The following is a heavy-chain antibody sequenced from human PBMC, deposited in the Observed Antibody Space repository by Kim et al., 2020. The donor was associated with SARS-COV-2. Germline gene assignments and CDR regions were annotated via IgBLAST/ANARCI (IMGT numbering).Heavy chain of an antibody. D-gene: IGHD6-6*01. CDR1: GYTFTSYG. Sequence: SVKVSCKASGYTFTSYGISWVRQAPGQGLEWMGWISAYNGNTNYAQKLQGRVTMTTDTSTSTAYMELRSLRSDDTAVYYCARAVLSPRSIAPEEDYFDYWGQGTLVTVSS. CDR2: ISAYNGNT. V-gene: IGHV1-18*01. CDR3: ARAVLSPRSIAPEEDYFDY. J-gene: IGHJ4*02.